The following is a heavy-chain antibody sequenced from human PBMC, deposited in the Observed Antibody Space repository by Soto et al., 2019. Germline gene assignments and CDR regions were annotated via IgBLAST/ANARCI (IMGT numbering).Heavy chain of an antibody. Sequence: GSLRLSCAASGFTFSSYVMNWVRQAPGKGLEWVSAIRGSGTSTHYADSVKGRFTISRDNSKNTLYLQMNSLRAEDTAVYYCAKEFDYGDYESAFDIWGQGTMVTVSS. CDR3: AKEFDYGDYESAFDI. CDR2: IRGSGTST. V-gene: IGHV3-23*01. D-gene: IGHD4-17*01. CDR1: GFTFSSYV. J-gene: IGHJ3*02.